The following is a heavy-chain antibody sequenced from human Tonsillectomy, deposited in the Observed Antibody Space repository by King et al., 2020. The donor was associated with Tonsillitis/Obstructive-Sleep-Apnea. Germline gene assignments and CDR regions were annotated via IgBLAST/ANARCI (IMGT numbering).Heavy chain of an antibody. J-gene: IGHJ3*02. CDR3: ARDGGVDAFDI. Sequence: VQLQESGPGLVKPSETLSLTCTVSGGSISNYYWSWIRQPPGKRLEWIGYIYYSWSTNYNPSLKSRVTISVDTSKNQFSLRLSSVTAADTAVYYCARDGGVDAFDIWGQGTMVTVSS. D-gene: IGHD3-10*01. V-gene: IGHV4-59*01. CDR1: GGSISNYY. CDR2: IYYSWST.